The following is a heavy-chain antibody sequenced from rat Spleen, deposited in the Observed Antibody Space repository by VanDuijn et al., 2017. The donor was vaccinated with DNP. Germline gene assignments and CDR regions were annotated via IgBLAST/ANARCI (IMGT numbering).Heavy chain of an antibody. CDR1: GFTFSAFY. CDR3: ARPDY. CDR2: IGSPAYAP. J-gene: IGHJ2*01. Sequence: EVQLVESGGGLVQPGRSLKLSCAASGFTFSAFYMAWVRQAPAKGLEWVAYIGSPAYAPYYTDSVKGRFTISRDNAKSTLYLQMNSPRSEDMATYYCARPDYWGQGVMVTVSS. V-gene: IGHV5-25*01.